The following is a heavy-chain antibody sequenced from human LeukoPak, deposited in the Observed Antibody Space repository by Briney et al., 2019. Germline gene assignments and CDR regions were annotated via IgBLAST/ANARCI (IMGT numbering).Heavy chain of an antibody. Sequence: GGSLRLSCAASGFTFSPYWLHWVRQAPGGGLVWVSRIGSDESKKNYADFVKGRFTISRDNAKNTLYLQMHSLRAEDTAIYYCARTSGQSNFDYWGQGTLVTVSS. CDR3: ARTSGQSNFDY. CDR2: IGSDESKK. J-gene: IGHJ4*02. V-gene: IGHV3-74*01. CDR1: GFTFSPYW. D-gene: IGHD4-4*01.